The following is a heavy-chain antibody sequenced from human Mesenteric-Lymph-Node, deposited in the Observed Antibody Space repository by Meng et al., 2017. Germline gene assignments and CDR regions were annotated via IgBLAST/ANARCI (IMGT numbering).Heavy chain of an antibody. Sequence: QVQQPQWGAGLWKPSDTLSSTCAVNGESLRGAYWNWIRQPPGKGLEWIGEIIHGGSPSYNPSLKRRVTISIATSKNQLSLMLSSVTASDTAVYYCARRPTGIDYWGQGTLVTVSS. V-gene: IGHV4-34*12. CDR1: GESLRGAY. CDR3: ARRPTGIDY. D-gene: IGHD2-8*02. CDR2: IIHGGSP. J-gene: IGHJ4*02.